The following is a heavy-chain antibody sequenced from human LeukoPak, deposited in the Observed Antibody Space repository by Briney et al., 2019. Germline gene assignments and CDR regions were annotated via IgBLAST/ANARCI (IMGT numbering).Heavy chain of an antibody. CDR2: ISGGGGSK. CDR1: GFTFSTYA. CDR3: AKVVYDSSGYPARYFDL. D-gene: IGHD3-22*01. Sequence: GFLRLSCAASGFTFSTYAMSWVRQAPGKGLQWVSAISGGGGSKYYADSVKGRFTISRDNSKNTLYLQMNGLRAEDTAVYYCAKVVYDSSGYPARYFDLWGRGTLVTVSS. J-gene: IGHJ2*01. V-gene: IGHV3-23*01.